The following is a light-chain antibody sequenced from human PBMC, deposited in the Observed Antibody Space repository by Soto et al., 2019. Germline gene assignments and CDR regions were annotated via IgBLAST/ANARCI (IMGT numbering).Light chain of an antibody. CDR3: QSYDNSLNGYV. CDR1: SSDVGGYNY. CDR2: EVS. V-gene: IGLV2-14*01. Sequence: QSALTQPASVSGSPGQSITISCTGTSSDVGGYNYVSWYQQHPGKAPKLMIYEVSNRPSGVSNRFSGSKSGNTASLTISGLQAEDEADYYCQSYDNSLNGYVFGTGTKVTVL. J-gene: IGLJ1*01.